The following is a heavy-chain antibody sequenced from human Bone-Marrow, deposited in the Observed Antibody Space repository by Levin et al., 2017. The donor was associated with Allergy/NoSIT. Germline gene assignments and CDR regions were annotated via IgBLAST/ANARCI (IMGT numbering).Heavy chain of an antibody. CDR1: GFTFNNAW. Sequence: GGSLRLSCAASGFTFNNAWMSWVRQPPGKGLVWVGRIKSNRDGGTTDYPAPVKGRFAISRDDSKNTMYLQINNLQTDDTAVYLCTTSRDDSVSVYYPYWGQGTLVTVSS. D-gene: IGHD3-3*01. CDR2: IKSNRDGGTT. V-gene: IGHV3-15*05. J-gene: IGHJ4*02. CDR3: TTSRDDSVSVYYPY.